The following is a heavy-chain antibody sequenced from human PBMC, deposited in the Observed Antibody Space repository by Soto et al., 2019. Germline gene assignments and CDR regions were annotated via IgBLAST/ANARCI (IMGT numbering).Heavy chain of an antibody. V-gene: IGHV3-33*06. Sequence: WGSLRLSCAASGLTFSSQGMHWVRQAPGKGLEWVAVIWYDGSEKYYADSVKGRFTVSRDNSKNTLYLQMNSLRAEDTAVYYCAKFIMDVWGQGTTVTVSS. CDR1: GLTFSSQG. CDR2: IWYDGSEK. J-gene: IGHJ6*02. CDR3: AKFIMDV.